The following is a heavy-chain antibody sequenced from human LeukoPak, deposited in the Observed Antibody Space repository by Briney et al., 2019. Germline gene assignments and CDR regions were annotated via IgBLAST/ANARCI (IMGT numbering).Heavy chain of an antibody. CDR2: IKQDGSEK. D-gene: IGHD6-19*01. V-gene: IGHV3-7*01. Sequence: GGSLRLSCAASGFTFSSYWVSWVRQAPGKGLEWVANIKQDGSEKYYVDSVKGRFTISRDNAKNSLYLQMNSLRAEDTAVYYCARDLRRFGAEAGLYWGQGTLVTVSS. CDR3: ARDLRRFGAEAGLY. CDR1: GFTFSSYW. J-gene: IGHJ4*02.